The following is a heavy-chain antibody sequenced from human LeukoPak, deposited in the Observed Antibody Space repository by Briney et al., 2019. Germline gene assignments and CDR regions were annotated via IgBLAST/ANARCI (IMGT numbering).Heavy chain of an antibody. J-gene: IGHJ4*02. D-gene: IGHD6-19*01. V-gene: IGHV4-59*01. CDR1: GGSISSYY. CDR2: IYYSGST. Sequence: SETLSLTCTVSGGSISSYYWSWIRQPPGKGLEWIGYIYYSGSTNYNPSLKSRVTISVDTSKNQFSLKLSSVTAADTAVYYCARYFSSGRYFFDYWGQGTLVTVSS. CDR3: ARYFSSGRYFFDY.